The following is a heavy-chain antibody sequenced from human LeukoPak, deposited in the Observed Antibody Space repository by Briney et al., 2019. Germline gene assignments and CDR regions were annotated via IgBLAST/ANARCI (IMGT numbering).Heavy chain of an antibody. J-gene: IGHJ4*01. D-gene: IGHD5-12*01. CDR2: IKEDGSEK. Sequence: GGCLRLSCAASGFTFGRVWAHWVRQAPGGGRGWVGTIKEDGSEKYYVDSVKGRFTISRDNAKNSLYLQMNRLTSEDTAVYFCARDSSLYSGYDTLDYWGQEPWSPSPQ. V-gene: IGHV3-7*01. CDR1: GFTFGRVW. CDR3: ARDSSLYSGYDTLDY.